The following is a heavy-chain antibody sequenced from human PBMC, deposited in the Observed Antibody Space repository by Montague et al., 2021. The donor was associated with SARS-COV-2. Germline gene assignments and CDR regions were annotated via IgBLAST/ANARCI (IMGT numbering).Heavy chain of an antibody. V-gene: IGHV5-10-1*01. J-gene: IGHJ4*02. D-gene: IGHD3-10*01. Sequence: QSGAEVKKPGESLWISCKGSGYYFISYWITWVRQMPGKVLEWMGKIDPGDSSTNYSPSFQGHVTISADKSSSTAYLQWSGLKTSDTAMYYCARDIGGYYDYRWRNARDDYFDQWGQGTLVTVSS. CDR2: IDPGDSST. CDR3: ARDIGGYYDYRWRNARDDYFDQ. CDR1: GYYFISYW.